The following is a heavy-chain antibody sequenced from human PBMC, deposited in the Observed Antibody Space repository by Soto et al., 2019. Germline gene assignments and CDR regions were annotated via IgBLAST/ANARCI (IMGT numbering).Heavy chain of an antibody. V-gene: IGHV4-39*01. Sequence: SETLSLTCSVSGGSLSSPTYYWGWIRQPPGKGLEWIGSIYYSGSTYYSPSLKSRVTISVDTSKNQFSLKVSSVTAADTGVYYCARLPGITTSRRDYWGQGTLVTVSS. D-gene: IGHD1-1*01. CDR1: GGSLSSPTYY. J-gene: IGHJ4*02. CDR2: IYYSGST. CDR3: ARLPGITTSRRDY.